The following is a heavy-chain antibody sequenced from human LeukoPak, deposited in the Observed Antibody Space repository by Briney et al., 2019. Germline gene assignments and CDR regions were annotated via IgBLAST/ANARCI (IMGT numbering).Heavy chain of an antibody. D-gene: IGHD4-17*01. J-gene: IGHJ4*02. V-gene: IGHV3-23*01. Sequence: PGGSLRLSCAASGFPFSSYAMSWVRQAPGKGLEWVSAVSYTGGMTYYADSVKGRFTISRDNSKNTLYLQMNGLRAEDTAVYYCAKDGRSDLGDPHEYFDYWGQGTLVTVSS. CDR1: GFPFSSYA. CDR2: VSYTGGMT. CDR3: AKDGRSDLGDPHEYFDY.